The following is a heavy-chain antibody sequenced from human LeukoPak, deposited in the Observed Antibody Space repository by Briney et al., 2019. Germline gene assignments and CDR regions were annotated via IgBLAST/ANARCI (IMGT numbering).Heavy chain of an antibody. V-gene: IGHV4-34*01. CDR3: ARGPSYGDYGPDY. Sequence: RTSETLSLTCTVSGGSISSYYWSWIRQPPGKGLEWIGEINHRGSTNYNPSLKSRVTISVDTSKNQFSLKLSSVTAADTAVYYCARGPSYGDYGPDYWGQGTLVTVSS. CDR1: GGSISSYY. CDR2: INHRGST. D-gene: IGHD4-17*01. J-gene: IGHJ4*02.